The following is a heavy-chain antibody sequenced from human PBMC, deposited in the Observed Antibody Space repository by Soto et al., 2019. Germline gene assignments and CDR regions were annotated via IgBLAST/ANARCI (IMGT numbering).Heavy chain of an antibody. Sequence: QVQLVESGGGVVQPGRSLRLSCAASGFTFSSYGMHWVRQAPGKGLEWVAVIWYDGSNKYYADSVKGRFTISRDNSKNTLYLQMNSLRAEDTAVYYCARDLIVATINDGMDVWGQGTTVTVSS. J-gene: IGHJ6*02. CDR3: ARDLIVATINDGMDV. D-gene: IGHD5-12*01. CDR2: IWYDGSNK. V-gene: IGHV3-33*01. CDR1: GFTFSSYG.